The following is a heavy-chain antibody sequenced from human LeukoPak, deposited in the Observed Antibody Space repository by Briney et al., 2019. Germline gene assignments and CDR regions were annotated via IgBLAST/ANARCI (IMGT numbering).Heavy chain of an antibody. CDR3: ARHLSYDYVWGSYRYNWFDP. V-gene: IGHV4-34*01. CDR2: INHSGST. J-gene: IGHJ5*02. D-gene: IGHD3-16*02. CDR1: GGSFSGYY. Sequence: PSETLSLTCAVYGGSFSGYYWSWIRQPPGKGLEWIGEINHSGSTNYNPSLKSRVTISVDTSKNQFSLKLSSVTAADTAVYHCARHLSYDYVWGSYRYNWFDPWGQGTLVTVSS.